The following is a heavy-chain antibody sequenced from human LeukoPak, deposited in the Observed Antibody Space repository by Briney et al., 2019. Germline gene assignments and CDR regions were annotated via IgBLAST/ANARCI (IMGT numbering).Heavy chain of an antibody. J-gene: IGHJ4*02. CDR1: GFTFSSYA. V-gene: IGHV3-23*01. CDR3: AKATGYLL. CDR2: ISNSDYST. Sequence: GGSLRLSCAASGFTFSSYAMSWVRQAPGKGLEWVSTISNSDYSTYYADSVKGRSTISRANSENTLYLQMNNLRAEDTAVYYCAKATGYLLWGQGTLVTVSS. D-gene: IGHD1-14*01.